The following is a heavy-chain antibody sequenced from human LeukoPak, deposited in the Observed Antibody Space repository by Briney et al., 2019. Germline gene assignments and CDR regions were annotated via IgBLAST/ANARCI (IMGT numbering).Heavy chain of an antibody. CDR2: ISAYNGNT. J-gene: IGHJ5*02. CDR1: GYTFTSYG. V-gene: IGHV1-18*01. D-gene: IGHD3-10*01. Sequence: ASVKVSCKASGYTFTSYGISWVRQAPGQGLEWMGWISAYNGNTNYAQKLQGRVTMTTDTSTSTAYMELRSLRSDDTAVYCCARDPGSGSATEEVDPWGQGTLVTVSS. CDR3: ARDPGSGSATEEVDP.